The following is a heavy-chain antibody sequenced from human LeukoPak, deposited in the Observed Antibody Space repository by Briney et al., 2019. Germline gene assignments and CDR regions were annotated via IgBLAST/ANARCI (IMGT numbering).Heavy chain of an antibody. D-gene: IGHD2-8*01. CDR1: GFNFSNFG. CDR3: ARSVMMYASTYYFHY. J-gene: IGHJ4*02. Sequence: PGGSLRLSCAASGFNFSNFGIHWVRQAPGKGLEWVAFMRYDATKKYYAYSVKGRFTISRDNSKYTVFLQINSLRADDTSVYYCARSVMMYASTYYFHYWGQGTLVTVSS. V-gene: IGHV3-30*02. CDR2: MRYDATKK.